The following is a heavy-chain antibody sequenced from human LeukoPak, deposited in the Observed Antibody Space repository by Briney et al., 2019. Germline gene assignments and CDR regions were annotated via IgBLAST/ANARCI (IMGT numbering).Heavy chain of an antibody. V-gene: IGHV3-21*01. CDR2: ISSTSTYI. J-gene: IGHJ6*03. Sequence: GGSLRLSCAASGFTFTSYSMNWVRQAPGKGLEWVSSISSTSTYIYYAHSVKGRFTISRDNAKNSLYLQMNSLGAEDTAVYYCARDESSSWVRVLDYYYMDVWGKGTTVTVSS. CDR1: GFTFTSYS. D-gene: IGHD6-13*01. CDR3: ARDESSSWVRVLDYYYMDV.